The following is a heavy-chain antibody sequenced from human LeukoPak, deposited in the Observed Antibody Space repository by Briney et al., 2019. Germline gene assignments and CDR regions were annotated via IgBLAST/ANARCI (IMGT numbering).Heavy chain of an antibody. Sequence: GESLKISCKGSGYSFTSYWISWVRQLPGKGLEWMGRIDPSDSYTNYSPSFQGLVTISADESISTAYLQWSSLKASDTAMYYCARRAGCSGGSCYGYYYYGMDVWGQGTTVTVSS. D-gene: IGHD2-15*01. J-gene: IGHJ6*02. V-gene: IGHV5-10-1*01. CDR3: ARRAGCSGGSCYGYYYYGMDV. CDR2: IDPSDSYT. CDR1: GYSFTSYW.